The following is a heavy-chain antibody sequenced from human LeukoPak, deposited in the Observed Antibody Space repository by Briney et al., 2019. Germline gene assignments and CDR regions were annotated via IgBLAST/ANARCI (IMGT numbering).Heavy chain of an antibody. CDR2: INHSGST. J-gene: IGHJ4*02. Sequence: PGGSLRLSCAASGFTFSSYAMSWIRQPPGKGLEWIGEINHSGSTNYNPSLKSRATISVNTSKNQFSLKLSSEAAADTAVYYGANSPNSHYWGQGTLVTVSS. CDR3: ANSPNSHY. V-gene: IGHV4-34*08. D-gene: IGHD4-11*01. CDR1: GFTFSSYA.